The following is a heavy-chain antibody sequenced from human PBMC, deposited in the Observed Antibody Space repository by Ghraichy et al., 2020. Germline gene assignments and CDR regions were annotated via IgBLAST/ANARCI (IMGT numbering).Heavy chain of an antibody. CDR1: GFTFDDYA. V-gene: IGHV3-9*01. Sequence: GGSLRLSCAASGFTFDDYAMHWVRQAPGKGLEWVSGISWNRGSTGYADSVKGRFTISRDNAKNSLYLQMNSLRAEDTALYYCAKDNSYSFYLGDLSSNAFDIWGQGTMVTVSS. CDR2: ISWNRGST. D-gene: IGHD3-16*02. CDR3: AKDNSYSFYLGDLSSNAFDI. J-gene: IGHJ3*02.